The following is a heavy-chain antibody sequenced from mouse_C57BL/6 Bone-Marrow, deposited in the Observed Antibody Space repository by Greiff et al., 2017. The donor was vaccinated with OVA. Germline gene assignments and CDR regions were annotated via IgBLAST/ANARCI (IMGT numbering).Heavy chain of an antibody. CDR1: GYTFTSYW. D-gene: IGHD1-1*01. CDR2: IYPGNSAT. V-gene: IGHV1-5*01. CDR3: TRGALGSSYEFAY. J-gene: IGHJ3*01. Sequence: VQLKQSGTVLARPGASVKMSCKTSGYTFTSYWMHWVKQRPGQGLEWIGAIYPGNSATSYTQKFKGKAKLTAVTSASTAYMELSSLTNEDSAVDYCTRGALGSSYEFAYWGQGTLVTVSA.